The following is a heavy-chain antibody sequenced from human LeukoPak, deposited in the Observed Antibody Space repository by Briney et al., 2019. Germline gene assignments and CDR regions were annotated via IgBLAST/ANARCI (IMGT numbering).Heavy chain of an antibody. D-gene: IGHD3-16*02. CDR2: IQQDGSEK. V-gene: IGHV3-7*03. CDR3: ARDWFTRLGELSPDRAFDY. CDR1: GFTFSNYW. J-gene: IGHJ4*02. Sequence: GGSLRLSCVVSGFTFSNYWMTWVRQAPGKGLEWVANIQQDGSEKYYVDSVKGRFTIFRDNAKNSLYLQVNSLRAEDTALYYCARDWFTRLGELSPDRAFDYWGQGTLVTVSS.